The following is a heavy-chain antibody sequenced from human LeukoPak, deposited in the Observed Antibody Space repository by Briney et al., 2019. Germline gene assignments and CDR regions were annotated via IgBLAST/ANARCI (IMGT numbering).Heavy chain of an antibody. Sequence: SETLSLTCSVSGYSIRSGYHWAWIRQPPGKGLEWIGSINYSEKPYYNPSLKSRVTISVDTSKNQFSLKMTSVTAADTAFYFCTRSEINDYMNYWGQGMPVTVSS. J-gene: IGHJ4*02. CDR2: INYSEKP. CDR1: GYSIRSGYH. V-gene: IGHV4-38-2*02. D-gene: IGHD4-11*01. CDR3: TRSEINDYMNY.